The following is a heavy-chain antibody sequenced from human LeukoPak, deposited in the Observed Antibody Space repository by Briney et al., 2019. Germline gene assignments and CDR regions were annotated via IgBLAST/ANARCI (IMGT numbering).Heavy chain of an antibody. CDR2: INPSSGGT. Sequence: GASVKVPCKASGYTFSDYYMHWVRQAPGQGLEWMGWINPSSGGTNYAQKFQGRVTMTRDTSISTAYMELSWLRADDTAIYYCARDVHDYGGNSGFDYWGQGSLVIVSS. CDR3: ARDVHDYGGNSGFDY. J-gene: IGHJ4*02. V-gene: IGHV1-2*02. CDR1: GYTFSDYY. D-gene: IGHD4-23*01.